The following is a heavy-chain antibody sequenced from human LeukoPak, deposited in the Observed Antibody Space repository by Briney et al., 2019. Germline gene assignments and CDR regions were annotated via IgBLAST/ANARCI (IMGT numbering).Heavy chain of an antibody. V-gene: IGHV3-74*01. Sequence: GGTLRLSCTASGFTFSSYWMHWVRQAPGKGLEWVSRITSDGSSTSHADSVKGRFTTSRDNAKNTLYLQMNSLRAEDTAVYYCSRGVGATDNWGQGTLVTVSS. CDR2: ITSDGSST. CDR1: GFTFSSYW. J-gene: IGHJ4*02. D-gene: IGHD1-26*01. CDR3: SRGVGATDN.